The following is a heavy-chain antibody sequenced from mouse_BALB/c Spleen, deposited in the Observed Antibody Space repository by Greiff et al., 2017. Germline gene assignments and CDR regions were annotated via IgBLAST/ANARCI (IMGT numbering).Heavy chain of an antibody. Sequence: EVKLVESGGGLVKPGGSLKLSCAASGFTFSSYAMSWVRQSPEKRLEWVAEISSGGSYTYYPDTVTGRFTISRDNAKNTLYLEMSSLRSEDTAMYYCAREPLGWFAYWGQGTLVTVSA. CDR1: GFTFSSYA. J-gene: IGHJ3*01. D-gene: IGHD2-10*02. CDR2: ISSGGSYT. V-gene: IGHV5-9-4*01. CDR3: AREPLGWFAY.